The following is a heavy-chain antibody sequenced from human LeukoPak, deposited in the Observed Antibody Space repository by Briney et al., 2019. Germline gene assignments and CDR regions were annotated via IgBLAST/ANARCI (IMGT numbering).Heavy chain of an antibody. D-gene: IGHD2-2*02. CDR2: INPNSGGT. CDR3: ARALVVPAAIGICYYYYGMDV. J-gene: IGHJ6*02. V-gene: IGHV1-2*02. CDR1: GYTFTGYY. Sequence: GASVKVSCKASGYTFTGYYMHWVRQAPGQGLEWMGWINPNSGGTNYAQKFQGRVTMTRDTSISTAYMELSRLRSDDTAVYYCARALVVPAAIGICYYYYGMDVWGQGTTVTVSS.